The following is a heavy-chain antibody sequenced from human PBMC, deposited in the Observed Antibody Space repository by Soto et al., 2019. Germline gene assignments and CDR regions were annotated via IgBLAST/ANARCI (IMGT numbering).Heavy chain of an antibody. J-gene: IGHJ4*02. CDR3: ARTGGGMAARPLEY. D-gene: IGHD6-6*01. Sequence: QVQLVQSGGEVKKPGASVEVSCRTSGYMFTTYGMSWVRQAPGQGLEWMAWISAYNGNKKYAQKLQGKVPMPTDTSTSTVPVELRNLTSDDTGPYFCARTGGGMAARPLEYWGQGTLVTVSS. CDR2: ISAYNGNK. CDR1: GYMFTTYG. V-gene: IGHV1-18*04.